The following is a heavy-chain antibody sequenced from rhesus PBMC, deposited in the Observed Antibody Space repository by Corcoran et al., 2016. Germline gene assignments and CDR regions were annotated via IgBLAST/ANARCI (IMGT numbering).Heavy chain of an antibody. CDR2: IYGNSAST. D-gene: IGHD3-34*01. CDR3: ARDTGGAFDF. J-gene: IGHJ3*01. CDR1: GSSISSNY. Sequence: QVQLQESGPGLVKPSETLPLTRAVSGSSISSNYWRWIRPAPGKGLEWIGRIYGNSASTYYNPSLKSRVTISKDTSKNQFFLKLSSVTAADTAVYYCARDTGGAFDFWGQGLRVTVSS. V-gene: IGHV4S2*01.